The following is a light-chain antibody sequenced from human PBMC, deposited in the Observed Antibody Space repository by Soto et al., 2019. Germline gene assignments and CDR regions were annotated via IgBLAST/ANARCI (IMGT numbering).Light chain of an antibody. J-gene: IGLJ2*01. CDR1: SSDVGGYNY. V-gene: IGLV2-14*01. CDR2: EVS. Sequence: QSALTQPASVSGSLGQSITISCTGTSSDVGGYNYVSWYQHHPGKAPKLMICEVSNRPSGVSNRFSGSKSDNTASLTISGLQTGDEADYYCGTWDSGLSVGLFGGGTKLTVL. CDR3: GTWDSGLSVGL.